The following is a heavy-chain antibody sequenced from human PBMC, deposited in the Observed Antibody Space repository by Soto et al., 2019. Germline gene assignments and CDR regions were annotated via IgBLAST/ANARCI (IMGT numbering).Heavy chain of an antibody. Sequence: SETLSLTCTFSGGSISSYYWSLIRQPPGKGLEWIGYIYYSGSTNYNPSLKSRVTISVDTSKNQFSLKLSSVTAADTAVYYCARGYSSMGEGEYFQHWGQGTLVTVSS. CDR3: ARGYSSMGEGEYFQH. D-gene: IGHD6-13*01. J-gene: IGHJ1*01. CDR1: GGSISSYY. CDR2: IYYSGST. V-gene: IGHV4-59*08.